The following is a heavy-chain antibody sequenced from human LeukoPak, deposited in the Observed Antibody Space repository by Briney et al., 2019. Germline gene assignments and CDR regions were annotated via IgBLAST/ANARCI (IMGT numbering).Heavy chain of an antibody. CDR1: GFTFSDYY. CDR2: ISSSSSYT. V-gene: IGHV3-11*05. Sequence: GGSLRLSCAASGFTFSDYYMSWIRQTPGKGLEWVSYISSSSSYTYYADSVKGRFTISRDNAKNSLFLQMNSLGAKDTAVYYCAREGTTGTTFADYWGQGTLVTVSS. D-gene: IGHD1-1*01. CDR3: AREGTTGTTFADY. J-gene: IGHJ4*02.